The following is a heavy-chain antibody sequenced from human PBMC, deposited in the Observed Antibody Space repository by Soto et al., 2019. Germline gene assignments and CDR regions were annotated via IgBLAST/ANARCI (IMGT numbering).Heavy chain of an antibody. V-gene: IGHV1-18*01. CDR1: GYSFTNYG. Sequence: ASVKVACKASGYSFTNYGGSWVRQAPGQGLEWMGWISAFNGNTHYAQNLQGRVTMTTDASTSTAYMELRSLRSDDTAVYYCARDRGVAPPVAGNTHYYYYMDVWGKGTTVTVSS. CDR2: ISAFNGNT. CDR3: ARDRGVAPPVAGNTHYYYYMDV. J-gene: IGHJ6*03. D-gene: IGHD6-19*01.